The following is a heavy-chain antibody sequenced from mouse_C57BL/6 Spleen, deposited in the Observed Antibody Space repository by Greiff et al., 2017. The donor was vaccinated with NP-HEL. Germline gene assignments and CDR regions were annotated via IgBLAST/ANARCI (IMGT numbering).Heavy chain of an antibody. CDR3: AGDGNYESAMDY. CDR1: GYTFTSYW. D-gene: IGHD2-1*01. V-gene: IGHV1-55*01. CDR2: IYPGSGST. Sequence: VQLQHPGAELVKPGASVKMSCKASGYTFTSYWITWVKQRPGQGLEWIGDIYPGSGSTNYNEKFKSKATLTVDTSSSTAYMQLSSLTSEDSAVYYCAGDGNYESAMDYWGQGTSVTVSS. J-gene: IGHJ4*01.